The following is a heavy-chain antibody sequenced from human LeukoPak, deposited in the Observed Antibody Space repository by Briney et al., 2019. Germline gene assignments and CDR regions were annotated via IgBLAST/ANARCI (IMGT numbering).Heavy chain of an antibody. CDR3: ASGPANYYYYGMDV. J-gene: IGHJ6*02. CDR1: GGSFSGYY. Sequence: PSETLSLTCAVYGGSFSGYYWSWIRQPPGKGLEWIGEINHSGSTNYNPSLKSRVTISVDTSKNQFSLKLSSVTAADTAVYYCASGPANYYYYGMDVWGQGTTVTVSS. D-gene: IGHD6-25*01. CDR2: INHSGST. V-gene: IGHV4-34*01.